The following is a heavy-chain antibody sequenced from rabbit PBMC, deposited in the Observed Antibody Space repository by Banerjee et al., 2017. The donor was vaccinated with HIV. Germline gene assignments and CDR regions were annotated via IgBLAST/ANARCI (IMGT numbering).Heavy chain of an antibody. CDR1: GFSFSSSYW. V-gene: IGHV1S45*01. D-gene: IGHD1-1*01. CDR2: IYAGSSGST. J-gene: IGHJ4*01. Sequence: QEQLEESGGDLVKPGASLTLTCTASGFSFSSSYWICWVRQAPGKGLEWIACIYAGSSGSTYYASWVNGRFTISKTSSTTATLQMTSLTAADTATYFCAGSTYYIDDGYDLWGPGTLVTVS. CDR3: AGSTYYIDDGYDL.